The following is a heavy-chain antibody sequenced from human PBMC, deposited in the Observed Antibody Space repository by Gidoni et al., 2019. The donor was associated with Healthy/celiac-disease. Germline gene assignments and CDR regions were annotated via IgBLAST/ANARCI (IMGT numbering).Heavy chain of an antibody. D-gene: IGHD2-2*01. CDR2: ISSSSSNI. Sequence: EVQLVESGGGLVKPGGSLRLLCSASGSTFSSYSMNWVRQAPRKGLEWVSSISSSSSNIYYADSVKGRFTISRDNAKNSLYLQMNSLRAEDTAVYYCARIRIVVVPAAKYSAFDIWGQGTMVTVSS. CDR3: ARIRIVVVPAAKYSAFDI. V-gene: IGHV3-21*01. CDR1: GSTFSSYS. J-gene: IGHJ3*02.